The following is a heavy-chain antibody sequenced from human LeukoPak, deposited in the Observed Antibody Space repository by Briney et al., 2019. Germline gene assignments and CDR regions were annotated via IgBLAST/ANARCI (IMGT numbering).Heavy chain of an antibody. V-gene: IGHV3-21*01. CDR1: GFTFSSYS. Sequence: PGGSLRLSCAASGFTFSSYSMNWARQAPGKGLEWVSSISSSSSYIYYADSVKGRFTISRDNAKNSLYLQMNSMRAEDTAVYYCARDRGDYYDSSGYYPGYFDYWGQGTLVTVSS. J-gene: IGHJ4*02. CDR3: ARDRGDYYDSSGYYPGYFDY. D-gene: IGHD3-22*01. CDR2: ISSSSSYI.